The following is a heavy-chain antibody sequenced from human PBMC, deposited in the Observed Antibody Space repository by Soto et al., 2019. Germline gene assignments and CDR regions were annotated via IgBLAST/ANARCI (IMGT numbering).Heavy chain of an antibody. CDR1: GFTFSSYN. CDR3: ARVICINGKCSGVDF. Sequence: EVQLVESGGGLVKPGGSLRLSCAASGFTFSSYNMNWVRQAPGKGLEWLSSISSRNSYIYYADSVKGRFTTSRDNAKNSLYLQMDSLRAEDTAVYYCARVICINGKCSGVDFWGRGTLVTVSS. CDR2: ISSRNSYI. V-gene: IGHV3-21*01. D-gene: IGHD2-8*01. J-gene: IGHJ4*02.